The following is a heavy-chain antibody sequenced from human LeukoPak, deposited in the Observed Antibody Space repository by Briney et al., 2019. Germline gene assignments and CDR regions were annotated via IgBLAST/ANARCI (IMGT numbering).Heavy chain of an antibody. J-gene: IGHJ4*02. D-gene: IGHD5-18*01. V-gene: IGHV3-48*02. CDR1: GFTSRSYA. Sequence: GGSLRLSCAASGFTSRSYAMQWVRQAPGKGLEWVSYITYNSGTIFYADSVKGRFTISGDNAKDPLYLQMSSLRDEDTAVYYCARDSGYSYADDYWGQGTLVTVSS. CDR2: ITYNSGTI. CDR3: ARDSGYSYADDY.